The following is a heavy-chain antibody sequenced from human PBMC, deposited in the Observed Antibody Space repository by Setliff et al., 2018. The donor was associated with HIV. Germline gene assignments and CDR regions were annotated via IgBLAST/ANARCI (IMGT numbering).Heavy chain of an antibody. Sequence: GGSLRLSCAASGFTFSNAWMSWVRQAPGKGLEWVSNTKYDGSESYYVDSVKGRFIASTDNAKNSLFLEMNSLKTEDTAVYYCARLRLYNSALDYWGQGTLVTVSS. CDR3: ARLRLYNSALDY. D-gene: IGHD3-10*01. J-gene: IGHJ4*02. CDR1: GFTFSNAW. V-gene: IGHV3-7*03. CDR2: TKYDGSES.